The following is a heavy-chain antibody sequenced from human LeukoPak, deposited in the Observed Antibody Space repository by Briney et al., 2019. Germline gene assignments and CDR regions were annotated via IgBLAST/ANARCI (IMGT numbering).Heavy chain of an antibody. CDR2: IRYDGSNK. V-gene: IGHV3-30*02. CDR1: GFPFANYA. CDR3: AKDRAAAAGTGRDY. J-gene: IGHJ4*02. D-gene: IGHD6-13*01. Sequence: GGSLRLSCAASGFPFANYAMHWVRQAPGKGLEWVAFIRYDGSNKYYADSVKGRFTISRDNSKNTLYLQMDSLRAEDTAVYYCAKDRAAAAGTGRDYWGQGTLVTVSS.